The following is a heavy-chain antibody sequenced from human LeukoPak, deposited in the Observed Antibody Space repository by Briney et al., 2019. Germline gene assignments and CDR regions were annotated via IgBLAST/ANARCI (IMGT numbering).Heavy chain of an antibody. D-gene: IGHD2-21*02. CDR2: FGGSGGTI. V-gene: IGHV3-23*01. Sequence: GGSLRLSCAASGFRLSTYAMSWVRQAPGKGLEWVSHFGGSGGTIYYADSVKGRFTISRDNSKNTLYLQMNSLRAEDTALYYCAKSDCGGDCHLLDYWGQGTLVTVSS. CDR1: GFRLSTYA. J-gene: IGHJ4*02. CDR3: AKSDCGGDCHLLDY.